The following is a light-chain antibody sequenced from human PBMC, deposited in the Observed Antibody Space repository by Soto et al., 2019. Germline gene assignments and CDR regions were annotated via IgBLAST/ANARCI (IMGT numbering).Light chain of an antibody. CDR1: QDGKNY. CDR2: DAS. CDR3: QQYENLPLT. V-gene: IGKV1-33*01. Sequence: DIQMTQSPSSLSASVGDRVTITCQASQDGKNYLNWYQQKPGKAPKLLIYDASNLERGVPSRFSGSGTGTEYTFTISSLQAEDNGTYYCQQYENLPLTFGGGTKADNK. J-gene: IGKJ4*01.